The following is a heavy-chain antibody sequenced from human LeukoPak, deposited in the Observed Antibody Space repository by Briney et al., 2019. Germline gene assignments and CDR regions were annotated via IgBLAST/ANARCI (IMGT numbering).Heavy chain of an antibody. CDR3: ARFDSYSHDAFDI. J-gene: IGHJ3*02. Sequence: GASVKVSCKTSGYTFTGYYMHWVGQAPGQGLEWMGWIDPNSGGTNYAQKFQGRVTMTRDASISTAYMEVSRLTSDDTAVYYCARFDSYSHDAFDIWGQGTMVTVSS. CDR2: IDPNSGGT. V-gene: IGHV1-2*02. D-gene: IGHD5-18*01. CDR1: GYTFTGYY.